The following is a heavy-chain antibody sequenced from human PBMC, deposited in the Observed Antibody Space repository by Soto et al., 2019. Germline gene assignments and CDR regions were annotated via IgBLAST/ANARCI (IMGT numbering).Heavy chain of an antibody. D-gene: IGHD6-6*01. Sequence: SETLSLTCTVSGGSISSGEYYWTWIRQPQGKGLEWIGYIYHSGITYYNPSLKSRVTISLDTSKNQFSLKLSSVTAADTAVYYCARCSSTAGLYFDMDVWGQGTTVTVSS. CDR1: GGSISSGEYY. V-gene: IGHV4-30-4*01. J-gene: IGHJ6*02. CDR3: ARCSSTAGLYFDMDV. CDR2: IYHSGIT.